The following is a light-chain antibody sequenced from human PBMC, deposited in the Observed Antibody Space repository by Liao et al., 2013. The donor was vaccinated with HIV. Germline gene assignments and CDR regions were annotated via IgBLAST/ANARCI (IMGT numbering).Light chain of an antibody. CDR3: QVWDGSSDHWV. CDR1: ETLELKV. Sequence: YVLTQPPSVSVAPGKTARITCGGNETLELKVCTGSSRKPGQAPVVVITYDSGRPSGIPERISGSNSGNTATLTISRVEVGDEAAYYCQVWDGSSDHWVFGGGTKLTVV. CDR2: YDS. J-gene: IGLJ3*02. V-gene: IGLV3-21*04.